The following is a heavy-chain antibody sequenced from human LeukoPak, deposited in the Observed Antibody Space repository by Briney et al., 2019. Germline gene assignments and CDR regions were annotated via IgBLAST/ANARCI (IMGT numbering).Heavy chain of an antibody. V-gene: IGHV4-59*01. CDR1: GGSISTYY. CDR2: IYYRGSA. Sequence: PSETLSLTCTVSGGSISTYYWTWIRQPPGKGLEWIGYIYYRGSANYNPSLKSRLTISVDTSKNQFSLKLTSVTAADTAMYYCARAGDYYSSGSYLGYWGQGTLVTVSS. D-gene: IGHD3-10*01. CDR3: ARAGDYYSSGSYLGY. J-gene: IGHJ4*02.